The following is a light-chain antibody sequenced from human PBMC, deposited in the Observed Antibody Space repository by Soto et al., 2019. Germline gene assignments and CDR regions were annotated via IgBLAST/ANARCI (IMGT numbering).Light chain of an antibody. Sequence: QSVLTQPASVSGSPGQSITISCTGTSSDVGGYNYVSWYQHHPGEAPKLMIFEVTKRPSGVSSRFSGSKSVNTASLTISGLQSEDEADYFCNSYTTSATYVFGSGTKLTVL. J-gene: IGLJ1*01. CDR3: NSYTTSATYV. CDR1: SSDVGGYNY. CDR2: EVT. V-gene: IGLV2-14*01.